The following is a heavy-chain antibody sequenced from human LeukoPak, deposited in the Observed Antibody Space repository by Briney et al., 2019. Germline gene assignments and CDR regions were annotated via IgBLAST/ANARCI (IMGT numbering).Heavy chain of an antibody. D-gene: IGHD2-2*01. V-gene: IGHV3-9*01. CDR1: GCTFGDYA. CDR3: ARDFCTGCNCCFYVMDV. Sequence: GSSVRLSCAASGCTFGDYAMRWVRQAPGRGLEWMSGISANFANINYAETLKGRFTLSRDNSKNSMYLEMNSLRTEDTALYYCARDFCTGCNCCFYVMDVWGRGTTVTVSS. J-gene: IGHJ6*02. CDR2: ISANFANI.